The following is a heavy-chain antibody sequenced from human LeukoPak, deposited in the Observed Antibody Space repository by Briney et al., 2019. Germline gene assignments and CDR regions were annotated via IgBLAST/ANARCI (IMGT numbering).Heavy chain of an antibody. J-gene: IGHJ4*02. Sequence: SVKVSCKASGGTFSSYATSWVRQAPGQGLEWMGGIIPIFGTANYAQKFQGRVTITTDESTSTAYMELSSLRSEDTAVYYCAREGDGYNGVFDYWGQGTLVTVSS. D-gene: IGHD5-24*01. V-gene: IGHV1-69*05. CDR3: AREGDGYNGVFDY. CDR2: IIPIFGTA. CDR1: GGTFSSYA.